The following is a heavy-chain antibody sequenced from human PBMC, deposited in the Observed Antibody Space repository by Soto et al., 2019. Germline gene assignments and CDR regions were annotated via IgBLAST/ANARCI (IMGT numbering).Heavy chain of an antibody. CDR3: ARESPLGYCSSTSCYGWFDP. CDR1: GFTFSSYG. CDR2: IWYDGSNK. Sequence: GGSLRLSCAASGFTFSSYGMHWVRQAPGKGLEWVAVIWYDGSNKYYADSVKGRFTISRDNSKNTLYLQMNSLRAEDTAVYHCARESPLGYCSSTSCYGWFDPWGQGTLVTVSS. J-gene: IGHJ5*02. D-gene: IGHD2-2*03. V-gene: IGHV3-33*01.